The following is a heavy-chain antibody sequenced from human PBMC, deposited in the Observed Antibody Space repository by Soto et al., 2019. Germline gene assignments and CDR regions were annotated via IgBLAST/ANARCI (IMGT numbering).Heavy chain of an antibody. Sequence: VQLLESGGGLVPAGGSLRIPCAALGFTLHNQAMGWVRQASGKGLGGVFSIYTGSDKAYYADSVKGRFTISRDNSKTTLYLQMNSLRVEDTAVYYCASRVAYVVATDYWGQGILVTVSS. D-gene: IGHD5-12*01. CDR3: ASRVAYVVATDY. J-gene: IGHJ4*02. V-gene: IGHV3-23*01. CDR1: GFTLHNQA. CDR2: IYTGSDKA.